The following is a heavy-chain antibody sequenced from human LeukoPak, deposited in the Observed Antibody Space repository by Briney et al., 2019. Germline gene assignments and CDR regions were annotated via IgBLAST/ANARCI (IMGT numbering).Heavy chain of an antibody. D-gene: IGHD2-2*01. J-gene: IGHJ4*02. CDR2: INAGNGNT. CDR1: GYTFTSYA. CDR3: ARVVVVPAASAGLDY. V-gene: IGHV1-3*01. Sequence: GASVKVSCKASGYTFTSYAMHWVRQSPGQRLEWMGWINAGNGNTKYSQKFQGRVTITRDTSASTAYMELSSLRSEDTAVYYCARVVVVPAASAGLDYWGQGTMVTVSS.